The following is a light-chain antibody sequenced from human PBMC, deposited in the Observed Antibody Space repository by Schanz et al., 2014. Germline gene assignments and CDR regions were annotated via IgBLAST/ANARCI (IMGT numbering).Light chain of an antibody. CDR1: QSVKSSY. Sequence: PGERATLSCRASQSVKSSYLAWYQQKPGQAPRLLIYDASNRATGVPARFSGSGSGTDFTLTISSLEPEDFAVYYCQQRSNWPPVTFGGGTKVDIK. CDR2: DAS. CDR3: QQRSNWPPVT. V-gene: IGKV3-11*01. J-gene: IGKJ4*01.